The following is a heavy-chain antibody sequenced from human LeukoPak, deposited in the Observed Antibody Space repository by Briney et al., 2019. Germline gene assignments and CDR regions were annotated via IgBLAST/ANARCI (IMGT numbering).Heavy chain of an antibody. CDR2: INPSGGST. Sequence: GASVKVSCKVSGYTFTGYYLHGVRQAPGQGLEWMGIINPSGGSTSYAQKFQGRVTMTRDTSTSTVYMELSSLRSEDTAVYYCARSPLSDYGMDVWGQGTTVTVSS. V-gene: IGHV1-46*01. J-gene: IGHJ6*02. CDR1: GYTFTGYY. CDR3: ARSPLSDYGMDV.